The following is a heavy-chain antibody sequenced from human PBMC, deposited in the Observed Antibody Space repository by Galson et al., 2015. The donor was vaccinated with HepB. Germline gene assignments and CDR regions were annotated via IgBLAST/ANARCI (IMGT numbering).Heavy chain of an antibody. Sequence: SLRLSCAASGFTFSSYAMHWVRQAPGKGLEWVAVISYDGSNKYYADSVKGRFTISRDNSKNTLYLQMNSLRAEDTAVYYCARVRDSSGWRPLGYYYYGMDVWGQGTTVTVSS. J-gene: IGHJ6*02. CDR3: ARVRDSSGWRPLGYYYYGMDV. CDR1: GFTFSSYA. V-gene: IGHV3-30-3*01. D-gene: IGHD6-19*01. CDR2: ISYDGSNK.